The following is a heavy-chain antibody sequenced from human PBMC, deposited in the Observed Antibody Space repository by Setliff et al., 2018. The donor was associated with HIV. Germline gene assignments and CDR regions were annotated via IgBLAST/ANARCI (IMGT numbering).Heavy chain of an antibody. CDR2: IYYSGST. Sequence: KPSETLSLTCTVSGGSISSYYWSWFRQPPGKGLEWIGYIYYSGSTNYHPSLKSRVTISVDTSKNQFSLKLSSVTAADTAVYYCARDIRGSNSWFDPWGQGTLVTVSS. D-gene: IGHD3-16*01. CDR1: GGSISSYY. V-gene: IGHV4-59*01. J-gene: IGHJ5*02. CDR3: ARDIRGSNSWFDP.